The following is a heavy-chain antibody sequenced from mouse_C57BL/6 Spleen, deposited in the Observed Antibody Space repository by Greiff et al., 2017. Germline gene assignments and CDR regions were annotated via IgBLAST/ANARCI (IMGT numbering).Heavy chain of an antibody. CDR2: IRLKSDNYAT. Sequence: EVQVVESGGGLVQPGGSMKLSCVASGFTFSNYWMNWVRQSPEKGLEWVAQIRLKSDNYATHYAESVKGRFTISRDDSKSSVYLQMNNLRAEDTGIYYCSDGYYEDYAMDYWGQGTSVTVSS. CDR1: GFTFSNYW. CDR3: SDGYYEDYAMDY. D-gene: IGHD2-3*01. V-gene: IGHV6-3*01. J-gene: IGHJ4*01.